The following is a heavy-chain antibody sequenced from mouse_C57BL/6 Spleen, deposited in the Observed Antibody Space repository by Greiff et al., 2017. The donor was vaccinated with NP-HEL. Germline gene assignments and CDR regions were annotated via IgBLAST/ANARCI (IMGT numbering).Heavy chain of an antibody. CDR2: ISYDGSN. Sequence: EVQLVESGPGLVKPSQSLSLTCSVTGYSITSGYYWNWIRQFPGNKLEWMGYISYDGSNNYNPSLKNRISITRDTSKNQFFLKLNSVTTEDTATYYCARGGTYYSNYVLYYYAMDYWGQGTSVTVSS. V-gene: IGHV3-6*01. CDR1: GYSITSGYY. CDR3: ARGGTYYSNYVLYYYAMDY. J-gene: IGHJ4*01. D-gene: IGHD2-5*01.